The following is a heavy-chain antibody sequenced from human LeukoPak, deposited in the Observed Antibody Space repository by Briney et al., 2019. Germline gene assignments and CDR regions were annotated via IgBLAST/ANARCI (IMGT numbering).Heavy chain of an antibody. CDR2: ISPSDGNT. CDR3: AKDSSVPYGITD. CDR1: GFTFSKYS. V-gene: IGHV3-23*01. J-gene: IGHJ4*02. Sequence: GGSLRLSCAASGFTFSKYSMSWVRQAPGKGLEWVSAISPSDGNTFYSASAKGRFTISRDNSRNTLSLQMNSLRAEDTALYYCAKDSSVPYGITDWGQGTLVTVSS. D-gene: IGHD1/OR15-1a*01.